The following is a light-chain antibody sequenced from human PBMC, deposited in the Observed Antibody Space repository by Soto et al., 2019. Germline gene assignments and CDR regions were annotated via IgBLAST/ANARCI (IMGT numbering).Light chain of an antibody. CDR2: VAS. J-gene: IGKJ5*01. Sequence: EVVMTQSPGTLSVSPGERATLSCRASQSVNSNLAWYQQKPGQGPRLLIYVASTRATGIPARFRGSGSGTELTLNISSLQSEDFAVYYCQQYNDWPPITFGHGTRLEIK. V-gene: IGKV3-15*01. CDR3: QQYNDWPPIT. CDR1: QSVNSN.